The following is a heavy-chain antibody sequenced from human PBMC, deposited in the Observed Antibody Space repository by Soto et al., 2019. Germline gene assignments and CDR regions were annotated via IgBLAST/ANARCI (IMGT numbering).Heavy chain of an antibody. CDR1: GGTFSRSP. CDR3: AREVTTVVTPAGAFYI. V-gene: IGHV1-69*01. D-gene: IGHD4-17*01. J-gene: IGHJ3*02. Sequence: QVQLVQSGAEVKKPGSSVKVSCKASGGTFSRSPISWVRQAPGQWLEWMGWIIPILGTGNFAQKFQGRVTITADVSTSTAYLEVSSLRSEDTAVYYCAREVTTVVTPAGAFYIWGQGTMVTVSS. CDR2: IIPILGTG.